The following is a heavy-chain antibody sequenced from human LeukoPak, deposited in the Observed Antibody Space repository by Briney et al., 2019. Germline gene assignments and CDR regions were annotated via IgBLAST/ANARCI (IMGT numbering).Heavy chain of an antibody. D-gene: IGHD3-10*01. Sequence: PGGSLRLSCAASGFTFSSYWMSWVRQAPGKGLEWVANIKQDGSEKYYVDSVKGRFTISRDNAKNSLYLQTNSLRAEDTAVYYCAREGLPYYYGSGSPYWGQGTLVTVSS. CDR1: GFTFSSYW. J-gene: IGHJ4*02. V-gene: IGHV3-7*03. CDR2: IKQDGSEK. CDR3: AREGLPYYYGSGSPY.